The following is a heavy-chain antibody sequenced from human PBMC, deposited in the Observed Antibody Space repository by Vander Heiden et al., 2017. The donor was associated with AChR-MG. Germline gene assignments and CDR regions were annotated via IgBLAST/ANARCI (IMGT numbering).Heavy chain of an antibody. J-gene: IGHJ5*02. Sequence: QVQLVQSGAEVKKPGSSVKVSCEASGGTFSSYAISCVRQAPGQGLEWMGRIIPILGIANYAQKFQGRVTITADKSTSTAYMELSSLRSEDTAVYYCARAYGDYVLGWFDPWGQGTLVTVSS. D-gene: IGHD4-17*01. CDR3: ARAYGDYVLGWFDP. CDR1: GGTFSSYA. V-gene: IGHV1-69*04. CDR2: IIPILGIA.